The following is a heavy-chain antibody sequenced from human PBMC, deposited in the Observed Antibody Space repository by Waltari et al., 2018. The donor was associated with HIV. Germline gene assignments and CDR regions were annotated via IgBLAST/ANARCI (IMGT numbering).Heavy chain of an antibody. CDR3: AREPVGDGYNHDAFDI. D-gene: IGHD5-12*01. CDR1: GGSISSGSYD. J-gene: IGHJ3*02. V-gene: IGHV4-61*02. CDR2: IYTSGST. Sequence: QVQLQESGPGLVKPSQTLSLTCTVSGGSISSGSYDWSWIREPAGKGLELIGRIYTSGSTNYNPSLKSRVTISVDTSKNQFSLKLSSVTAADTAVYYCAREPVGDGYNHDAFDIWGQGTMVTVSS.